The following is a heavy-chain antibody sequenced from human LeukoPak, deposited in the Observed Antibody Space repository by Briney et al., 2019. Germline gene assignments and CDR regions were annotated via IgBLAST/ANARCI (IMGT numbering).Heavy chain of an antibody. J-gene: IGHJ4*02. V-gene: IGHV3-7*01. D-gene: IGHD1-1*01. Sequence: GGSLRLSCAASGFTFNSNWMSWVHQAPGKGLEWVANIKPDVSQRYYVDSVRGRFTISRDNAKNSLYLQMNSLRAEDTAVYYCARDYNWGWDYWGQGTLVTVSS. CDR3: ARDYNWGWDY. CDR2: IKPDVSQR. CDR1: GFTFNSNW.